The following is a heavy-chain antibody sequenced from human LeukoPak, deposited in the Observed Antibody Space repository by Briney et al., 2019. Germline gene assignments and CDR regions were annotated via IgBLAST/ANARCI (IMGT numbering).Heavy chain of an antibody. Sequence: GGSLRLSCAASGFTFSRYWIHWVRQAPGKGLEWVGRIKSKTDGGTTDYAAPVKGRFTISRDDSKTTLYLQMNSLTTEDTAVYFCAHRDTTMVRVDYWGQGTLVTVSS. CDR2: IKSKTDGGTT. CDR3: AHRDTTMVRVDY. CDR1: GFTFSRYW. J-gene: IGHJ4*02. D-gene: IGHD5-18*01. V-gene: IGHV3-15*01.